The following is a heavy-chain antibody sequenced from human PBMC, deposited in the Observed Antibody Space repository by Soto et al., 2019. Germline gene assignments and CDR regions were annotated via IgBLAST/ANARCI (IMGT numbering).Heavy chain of an antibody. V-gene: IGHV3-23*01. CDR2: ISGSGGST. CDR3: AKDLYLGVRYYYDSSGYYPGPFDI. D-gene: IGHD3-22*01. Sequence: GGSLRLSCAASGFTFSSYAMSWVRQAPGKGLEWVSAISGSGGSTYYADSVKGRFTISRDNSKNTLYLQMNSLRAEDTAVYYCAKDLYLGVRYYYDSSGYYPGPFDIWGQGTMVTVSS. J-gene: IGHJ3*02. CDR1: GFTFSSYA.